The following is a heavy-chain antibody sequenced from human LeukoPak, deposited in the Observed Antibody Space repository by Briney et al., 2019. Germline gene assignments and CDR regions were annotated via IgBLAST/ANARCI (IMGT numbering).Heavy chain of an antibody. D-gene: IGHD6-13*01. CDR3: ARVATAAGSFNWFDP. Sequence: GGSLRLSCAASGFTFSRHVMHWVRQAPGKGLEWVAVISYDGSNKYYADSVKGRFTISRDNSKNTLYLQMNSLRAEDTAVYYCARVATAAGSFNWFDPWGQGTLVTVSS. J-gene: IGHJ5*02. V-gene: IGHV3-30*01. CDR2: ISYDGSNK. CDR1: GFTFSRHV.